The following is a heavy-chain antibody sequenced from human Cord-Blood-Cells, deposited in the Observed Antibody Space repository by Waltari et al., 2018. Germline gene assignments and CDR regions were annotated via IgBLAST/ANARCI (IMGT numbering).Heavy chain of an antibody. J-gene: IGHJ3*02. CDR2: IWYDGRNK. CDR1: GFTFSRYG. V-gene: IGHV3-33*01. Sequence: QVQLVESGGGVVQPGRSLSLSCAASGFTFSRYGMHWVRQAPGKGLEWVAVIWYDGRNKSYADSVKGRFTISRDNSKNTLYLQMNSLRAEDTAVYYCARDSAYYYDSSGDAFDIWGQGTMVTVSS. D-gene: IGHD3-22*01. CDR3: ARDSAYYYDSSGDAFDI.